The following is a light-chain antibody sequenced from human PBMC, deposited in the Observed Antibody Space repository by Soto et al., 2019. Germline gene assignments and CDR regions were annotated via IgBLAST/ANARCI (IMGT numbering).Light chain of an antibody. CDR1: QSVTSN. CDR3: QQYNNWPLT. Sequence: EKVMTQSPATLSVSPGERVTLSCRASQSVTSNLAWYQQKPGQAPKVLIYGASTRATGIPARFSGSGSGTEFTLTISSLQSEDFAVYYCQQYNNWPLTFVQGTKLEIK. J-gene: IGKJ2*01. V-gene: IGKV3-15*01. CDR2: GAS.